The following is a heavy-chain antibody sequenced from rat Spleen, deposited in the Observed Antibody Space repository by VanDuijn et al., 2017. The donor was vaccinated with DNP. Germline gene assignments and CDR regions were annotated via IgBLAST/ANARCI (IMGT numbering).Heavy chain of an antibody. CDR2: ISYDGSRT. V-gene: IGHV5-29*01. J-gene: IGHJ4*01. CDR3: ARHRTIMPYYYSMDA. Sequence: EVQLVESGGGLVQPGRSLKLSCAASGFTFSNYGMAWVRQAPTKGLEWVATISYDGSRTYYRDSVKGRFTIARDSAKSSLYLQMNSLKSEDTATYYCARHRTIMPYYYSMDAWGQGASVTVSS. CDR1: GFTFSNYG. D-gene: IGHD1-12*01.